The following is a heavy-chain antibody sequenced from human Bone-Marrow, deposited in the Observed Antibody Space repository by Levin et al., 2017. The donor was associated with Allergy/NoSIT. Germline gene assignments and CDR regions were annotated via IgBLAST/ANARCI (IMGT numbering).Heavy chain of an antibody. V-gene: IGHV3-66*01. CDR1: GFTVSNNY. CDR2: IYSGGST. D-gene: IGHD6-19*01. J-gene: IGHJ4*02. Sequence: PGGSLRLSCAASGFTVSNNYVTWVRQAPGKGLEWVSLIYSGGSTYYADSVKARFTISRDNLKNTVYLQMNSLRAEETAVYYCARDRGGERSGWYYWGQGTLVTVSS. CDR3: ARDRGGERSGWYY.